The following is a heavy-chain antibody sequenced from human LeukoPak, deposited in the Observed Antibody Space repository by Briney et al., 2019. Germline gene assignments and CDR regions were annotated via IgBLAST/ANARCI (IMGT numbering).Heavy chain of an antibody. V-gene: IGHV3-30*04. D-gene: IGHD3-22*01. J-gene: IGHJ4*02. Sequence: GSLRLSCEASGLSFKDYAIHWVRQAPGRGLEWVAVISQDGTNQNYADSVQDRATISRDNSRNTVFLQMFTLRAEDTASYYCVRGRADSSAYYWGPFDLWGPGALVTVSS. CDR2: ISQDGTNQ. CDR1: GLSFKDYA. CDR3: VRGRADSSAYYWGPFDL.